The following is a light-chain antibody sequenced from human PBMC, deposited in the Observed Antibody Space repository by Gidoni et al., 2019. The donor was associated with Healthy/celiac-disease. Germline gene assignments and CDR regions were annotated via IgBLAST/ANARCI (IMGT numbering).Light chain of an antibody. CDR2: DVS. Sequence: QSALTQPASVSGSPGQSITISCTGTSSHVGGYNYVSWYQQQSGKAPKLMIYDVSNRPSGVSNRFSGSKSGNTASLTISGLQAEDEADYYCSSYTSSSTLAFGGGTKLNVL. CDR1: SSHVGGYNY. CDR3: SSYTSSSTLA. V-gene: IGLV2-14*03. J-gene: IGLJ2*01.